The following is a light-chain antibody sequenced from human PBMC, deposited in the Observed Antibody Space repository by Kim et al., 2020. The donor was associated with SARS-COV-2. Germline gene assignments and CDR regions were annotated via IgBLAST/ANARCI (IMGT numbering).Light chain of an antibody. V-gene: IGKV3-15*01. CDR1: QSVSSN. CDR3: QQYNNWPPT. J-gene: IGKJ1*01. CDR2: GAS. Sequence: EIVMTQSPATLSVSPGERATLSCRASQSVSSNLAWYQQKPGQAPRLLIYGASTRATGIPARFSGSGSGTEFTLTISSLQSEDFAVYYCQQYNNWPPTFGQGTKLHI.